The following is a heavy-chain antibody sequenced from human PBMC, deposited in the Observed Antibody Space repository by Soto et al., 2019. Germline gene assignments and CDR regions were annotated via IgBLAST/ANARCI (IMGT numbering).Heavy chain of an antibody. J-gene: IGHJ4*02. D-gene: IGHD3-22*01. CDR1: GGSISSGDYF. V-gene: IGHV4-30-4*01. CDR3: VRRMAIDSYPFDY. CDR2: ISSTRGT. Sequence: QVQLQESGPGLVKSSQTLSLTCTVSGGSISSGDYFWSWIRQPPGKGLVWIGYISSTRGTHYNPSLTRQVTISVDTPKNQFPRKRNVGTAADTAVYYGVRRMAIDSYPFDYWGQGSLVTVSS.